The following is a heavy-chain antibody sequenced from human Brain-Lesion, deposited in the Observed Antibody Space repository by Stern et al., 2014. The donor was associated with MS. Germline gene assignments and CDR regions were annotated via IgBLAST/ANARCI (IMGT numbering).Heavy chain of an antibody. CDR3: ARETGGYTYGDTDFFDF. D-gene: IGHD5-18*01. J-gene: IGHJ4*02. CDR1: GGSISSGSYY. V-gene: IGHV4-61*02. CDR2: MQSSGSI. Sequence: MQLVESGPGLVKPSQTLSLTCTVSGGSISSGSYYWNWIRQPAGKGLEWIRRMQSSGSINYNPSLKRRVTTSGDTATNKFYLTVISVTAADTAVYYCARETGGYTYGDTDFFDFWGQGALVTVSS.